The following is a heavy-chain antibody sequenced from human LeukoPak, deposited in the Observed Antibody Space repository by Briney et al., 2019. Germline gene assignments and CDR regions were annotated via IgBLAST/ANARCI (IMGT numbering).Heavy chain of an antibody. J-gene: IGHJ4*02. D-gene: IGHD6-19*01. V-gene: IGHV3-33*01. Sequence: GGSLRLSCAASGFTFSSYGMHWVRQAPGKGLEWVAVIWYDGSNKYYADSVKGRFTISRDNSKNTLYLQMNSLRAEDTAVYYCARKKSGWVFDYWGQGTLVTVSS. CDR2: IWYDGSNK. CDR1: GFTFSSYG. CDR3: ARKKSGWVFDY.